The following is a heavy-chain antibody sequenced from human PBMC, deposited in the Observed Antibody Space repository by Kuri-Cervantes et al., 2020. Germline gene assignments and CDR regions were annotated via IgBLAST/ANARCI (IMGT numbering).Heavy chain of an antibody. V-gene: IGHV4-59*13. CDR2: IHYSGDT. D-gene: IGHD2-15*01. Sequence: SETLSLTCTVSNGSIRNTYWTWIRQFPGKELEWIGYIHYSGDTNYNPSLKSRLTISVDTSKNHFSLKLSSVTAADTAVYYCARTCSGGWQEVWGQGTLVTVSS. CDR3: ARTCSGGWQEV. CDR1: NGSIRNTY. J-gene: IGHJ4*02.